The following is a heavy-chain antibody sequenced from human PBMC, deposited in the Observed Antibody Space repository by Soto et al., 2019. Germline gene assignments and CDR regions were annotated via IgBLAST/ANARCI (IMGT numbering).Heavy chain of an antibody. Sequence: GGSLRLSCAASGFTFSSYAMSWVRQAPGKGLEWVSAISGSGGSTYYADSVKGRFTISRDNSKNTLYLQMNSLRAEDTAVYYCASPLSGTMVRGVIIGAFDIWGQGTMVTVSS. CDR1: GFTFSSYA. J-gene: IGHJ3*02. CDR3: ASPLSGTMVRGVIIGAFDI. D-gene: IGHD3-10*01. V-gene: IGHV3-23*01. CDR2: ISGSGGST.